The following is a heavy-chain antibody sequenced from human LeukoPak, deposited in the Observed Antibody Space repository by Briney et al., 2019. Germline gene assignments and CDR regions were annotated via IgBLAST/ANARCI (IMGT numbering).Heavy chain of an antibody. CDR1: GGSISRYY. V-gene: IGHV4-4*07. D-gene: IGHD4-17*01. Sequence: SETLSLTCTVSGGSISRYYWSWIRQPAGKGLEWVGRIYTSGSTNYNPSLKSRVTMSVDTSKNQFSLKLSSVTAADTAVYYCARDPDYGDYGIDYWGQGTLVTVSS. CDR3: ARDPDYGDYGIDY. CDR2: IYTSGST. J-gene: IGHJ4*02.